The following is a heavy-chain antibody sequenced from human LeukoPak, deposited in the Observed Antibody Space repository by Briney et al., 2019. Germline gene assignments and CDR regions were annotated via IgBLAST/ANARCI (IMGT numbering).Heavy chain of an antibody. CDR3: TTVHGPGPVNFDH. Sequence: GGSLRLSCTASGFTFNSVWMTWVRQAPGKGLEWVGRIKSRTDGETRDYAAPEKGRLIISRDDSENTLYLQMNSLKTEDPAVYYCTTVHGPGPVNFDHWGQGRLVTVSS. V-gene: IGHV3-15*01. CDR2: IKSRTDGETR. CDR1: GFTFNSVW. J-gene: IGHJ4*02.